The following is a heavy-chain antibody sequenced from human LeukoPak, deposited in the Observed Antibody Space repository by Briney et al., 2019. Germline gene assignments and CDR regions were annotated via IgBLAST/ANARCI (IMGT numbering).Heavy chain of an antibody. V-gene: IGHV3-7*01. CDR1: GFTFSSYW. CDR2: IKQDGSEK. D-gene: IGHD3-10*01. CDR3: ARDRAWFGELLGLT. Sequence: PGGSLRLSCAASGFTFSSYWMSWVRQAPGKGLEWVANIKQDGSEKYYVDSVEGRFTISRGNAKNSLYLQMNSLRAEDTAVYYCARDRAWFGELLGLTWGQGTLVTVSS. J-gene: IGHJ5*02.